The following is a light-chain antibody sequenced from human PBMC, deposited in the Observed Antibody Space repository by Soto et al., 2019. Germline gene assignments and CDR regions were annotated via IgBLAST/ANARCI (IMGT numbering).Light chain of an antibody. CDR3: ISYAGSNNLGV. CDR1: SSDVGGYNY. Sequence: QSALTQPPSASGSPGQSVTISCTGTSSDVGGYNYVSWYQQHPGKAPKLMIYEVNKRPSGVPDRFSGSKSGNTASLTVSGLQAEDEADYYCISYAGSNNLGVFGTGTKVTVL. CDR2: EVN. J-gene: IGLJ1*01. V-gene: IGLV2-8*01.